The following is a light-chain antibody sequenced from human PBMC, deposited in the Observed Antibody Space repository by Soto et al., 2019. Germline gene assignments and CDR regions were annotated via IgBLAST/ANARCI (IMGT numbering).Light chain of an antibody. CDR1: NIGSKS. CDR3: QVWDSSSDHVV. CDR2: NNS. V-gene: IGLV3-21*01. J-gene: IGLJ2*01. Sequence: SSELTQPPSVSVAPGKTARITCGGNNIGSKSVHWYQQKPGQAPVLVIYNNSDRPSGIPERFSGSNSGNTATLTISRVEAGDEADYCCQVWDSSSDHVVFGGGTKLTVL.